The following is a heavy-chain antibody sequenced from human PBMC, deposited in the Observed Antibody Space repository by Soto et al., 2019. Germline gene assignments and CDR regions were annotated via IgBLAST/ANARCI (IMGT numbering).Heavy chain of an antibody. V-gene: IGHV4-30-4*01. CDR3: AREKGYISGPKNFDY. J-gene: IGHJ4*02. D-gene: IGHD5-12*01. CDR2: IYDSGSS. CDR1: GASISSGDYF. Sequence: SETLSLTCTVSGASISSGDYFWSWIRQSPGKGLQWIGYIYDSGSSYYNPSLKSRVTMSVDTSKNQFSLKLSSVTAADTAVYYCAREKGYISGPKNFDYWGQGTLVT.